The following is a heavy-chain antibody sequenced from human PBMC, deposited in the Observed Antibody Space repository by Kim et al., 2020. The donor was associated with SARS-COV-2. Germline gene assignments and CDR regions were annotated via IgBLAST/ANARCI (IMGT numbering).Heavy chain of an antibody. J-gene: IGHJ4*02. CDR2: ITDGGET. CDR1: GFTFSMST. V-gene: IGHV3-23*01. CDR3: VKGDWAF. Sequence: GGSLRLSCAAAGFTFSMSTMNWVRQAPGKRLEWVSTITDGGETYYTDSVKGRFIISRDNSKDTLYLQLNSLRAEDTAIYYCVKGDWAFWGQGTLVTVS. D-gene: IGHD3-9*01.